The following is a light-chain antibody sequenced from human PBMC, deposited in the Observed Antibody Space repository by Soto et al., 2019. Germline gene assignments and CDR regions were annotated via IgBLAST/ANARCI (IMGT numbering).Light chain of an antibody. Sequence: QPSLSPPAHAGEPACISCTSSQSSKYSHGYNNLYWYCQKPGQSQELLIPLGSTRDSAVPDRFSGSGSGTDFTLKISIVEADAVGFYDCFQGLQATSITFGQGTRLEIK. J-gene: IGKJ5*01. CDR3: FQGLQATSIT. CDR1: QSSKYSHGYNN. V-gene: IGKV2-28*01. CDR2: LGS.